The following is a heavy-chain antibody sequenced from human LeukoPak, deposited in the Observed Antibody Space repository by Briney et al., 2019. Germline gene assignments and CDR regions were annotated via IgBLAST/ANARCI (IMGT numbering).Heavy chain of an antibody. J-gene: IGHJ4*02. CDR3: ARDLDGTVGAIPFDY. CDR2: ISSSTSTI. V-gene: IGHV3-48*04. CDR1: GFTFSTYS. Sequence: PGGSLRLSCAASGFTFSTYSMNWVRQAPGKGLEWVSYISSSTSTIYYADSVKGRFTTSRDNAKNSLYLQMNSLRAEDTAVYYCARDLDGTVGAIPFDYWGQGTLVTVSS. D-gene: IGHD1-26*01.